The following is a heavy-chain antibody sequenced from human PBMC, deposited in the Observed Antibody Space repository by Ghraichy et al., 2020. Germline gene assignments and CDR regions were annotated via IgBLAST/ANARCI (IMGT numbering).Heavy chain of an antibody. D-gene: IGHD6-13*01. V-gene: IGHV3-33*08. J-gene: IGHJ4*02. CDR1: GFTYTRHA. CDR3: ARENKAATDPKNFDY. CDR2: IWYDGSNK. Sequence: GGSLRLSCAASGFTYTRHAMHWVRQAPGKGLEWVAAIWYDGSNKYYADSVKGRFTISRDNSKNTLYLEMNSLRAEDTDVYYCARENKAATDPKNFDYWGQGTLVTVSS.